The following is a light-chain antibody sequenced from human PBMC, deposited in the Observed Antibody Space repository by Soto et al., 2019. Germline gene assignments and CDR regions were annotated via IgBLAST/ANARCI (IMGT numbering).Light chain of an antibody. CDR1: SSNIGAGYD. V-gene: IGLV1-40*01. Sequence: QSVLTQPPSVSGAPGQRVTISCTGSSSNIGAGYDVHWYQQLPGTAPKLLIYGNSNRPSGVPDRFSGSKSGTSASLAITGLQAEDDADYYCQSYDSSLSRRVFGGGTHLTVL. J-gene: IGLJ3*02. CDR2: GNS. CDR3: QSYDSSLSRRV.